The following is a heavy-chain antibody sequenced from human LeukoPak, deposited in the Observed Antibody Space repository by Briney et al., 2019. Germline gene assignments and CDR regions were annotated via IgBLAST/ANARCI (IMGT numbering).Heavy chain of an antibody. CDR3: ARGRGSYYDLTYYFDY. Sequence: GGSLRLSCAASGFTFSNYGMHWVRQAPGKGLEWVAVIWYDGSNKYYADSVKGRFTISRDNSKNTLYLQMNSLRAEDTAVYYCARGRGSYYDLTYYFDYWGQGTLVTVSS. V-gene: IGHV3-33*01. CDR1: GFTFSNYG. J-gene: IGHJ4*02. CDR2: IWYDGSNK. D-gene: IGHD3-22*01.